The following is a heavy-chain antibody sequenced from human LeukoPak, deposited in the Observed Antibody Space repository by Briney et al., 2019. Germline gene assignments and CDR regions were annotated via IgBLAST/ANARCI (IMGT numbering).Heavy chain of an antibody. CDR1: GGSFSGYY. J-gene: IGHJ4*02. Sequence: SETLSLTCAVYGGSFSGYYWSWIRQPPGKGLEWIGEINHSGSTNYNPSLKSRVTISVDTSKNQFSLKLSAVTAADTAAYYCARRTDTRGYRRFDSWGQGTLVTVSS. V-gene: IGHV4-34*01. CDR3: ARRTDTRGYRRFDS. D-gene: IGHD5-18*01. CDR2: INHSGST.